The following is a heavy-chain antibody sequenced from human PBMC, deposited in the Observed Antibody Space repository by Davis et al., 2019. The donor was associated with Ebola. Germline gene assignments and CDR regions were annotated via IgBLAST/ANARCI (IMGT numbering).Heavy chain of an antibody. Sequence: SETLSLTCTVSGGSISSYYWSWIRQPPGKGLEWIGYIYYSGSTNYNPSLKSRVTISVDTSKNQFSLKLSSVTAADTAVYYCARERARGFDYWGQGTLVTVSS. D-gene: IGHD3-10*01. CDR3: ARERARGFDY. J-gene: IGHJ4*02. V-gene: IGHV4-59*01. CDR2: IYYSGST. CDR1: GGSISSYY.